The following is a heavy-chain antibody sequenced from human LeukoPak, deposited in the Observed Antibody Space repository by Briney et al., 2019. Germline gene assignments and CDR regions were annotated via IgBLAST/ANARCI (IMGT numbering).Heavy chain of an antibody. CDR1: GGSISSYY. V-gene: IGHV4-59*01. D-gene: IGHD6-6*01. CDR3: ARDWGVGGRPGYMDV. Sequence: SETLSLTFTVSGGSISSYYWSWIRQPPGKGLEWIGYIYYSGSTNYNPSLKSRVTILVDTSKNQVSLKLSSVTAADTAVYFCARDWGVGGRPGYMDVWGKGTTVTVSS. CDR2: IYYSGST. J-gene: IGHJ6*03.